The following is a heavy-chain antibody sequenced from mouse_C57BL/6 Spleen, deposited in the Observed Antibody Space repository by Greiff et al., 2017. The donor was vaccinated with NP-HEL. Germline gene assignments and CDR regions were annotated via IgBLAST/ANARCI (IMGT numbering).Heavy chain of an antibody. D-gene: IGHD1-1*01. CDR1: GYTFTSYW. V-gene: IGHV1-72*01. J-gene: IGHJ4*01. CDR3: ALSYYGSLYAMDY. CDR2: IGPNSGGT. Sequence: QVQLQQPGAELVKPGASVKLSCKASGYTFTSYWMHWVKQRPGRGLEWIGRIGPNSGGTKYNEKFKSKATLTVDKPSSTAYMQLSSLTSEDSAVYYCALSYYGSLYAMDYWGQGTSVTVSS.